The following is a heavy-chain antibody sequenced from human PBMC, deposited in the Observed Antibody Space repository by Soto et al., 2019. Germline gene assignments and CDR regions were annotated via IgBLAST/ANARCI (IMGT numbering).Heavy chain of an antibody. CDR1: GFTFTTYA. CDR3: AKNAMSTVTRRGQYFDS. V-gene: IGHV3-23*01. J-gene: IGHJ4*02. CDR2: IGGGSGAT. D-gene: IGHD4-17*01. Sequence: GGSLRLSCAASGFTFTTYAMSWVRQAPGEGLEWVSGIGGGSGATYNADSGKGRFIISRDNSKNTLYLQMNNLRVEDTAFFYCAKNAMSTVTRRGQYFDSWGQGTLVTVSS.